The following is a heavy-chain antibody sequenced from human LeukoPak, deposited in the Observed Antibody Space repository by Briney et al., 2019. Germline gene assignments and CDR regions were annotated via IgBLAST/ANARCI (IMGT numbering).Heavy chain of an antibody. Sequence: SETLSLNCTLSGDSISSSTYYWGWIRQPPGKGLKCIGNIYYSGSSYYNPSLKSRLTISVDTSKNQFSLSLTSVTAADTAVYYCSRLGIVPAGNIDCWGQGTLVTVSS. CDR2: IYYSGSS. J-gene: IGHJ4*02. CDR1: GDSISSSTYY. CDR3: SRLGIVPAGNIDC. D-gene: IGHD2-2*01. V-gene: IGHV4-39*01.